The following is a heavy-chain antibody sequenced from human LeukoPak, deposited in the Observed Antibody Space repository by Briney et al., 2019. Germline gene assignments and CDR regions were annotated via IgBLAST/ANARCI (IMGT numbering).Heavy chain of an antibody. V-gene: IGHV1-18*01. CDR2: ISAYNGNT. Sequence: ASVKVSCTASGYTFTSYGISWVRQAPGQGLEWMGWISAYNGNTNYAQKLQGRVTMTTDTSTSTAYMELRSLRSDDTAVYYCARDLNDWNPFDAFDIWGQGTMVTVSS. J-gene: IGHJ3*02. CDR1: GYTFTSYG. D-gene: IGHD1-1*01. CDR3: ARDLNDWNPFDAFDI.